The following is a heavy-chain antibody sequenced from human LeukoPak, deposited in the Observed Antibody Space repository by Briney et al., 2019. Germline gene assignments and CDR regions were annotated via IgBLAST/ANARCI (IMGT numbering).Heavy chain of an antibody. CDR2: IYHSGST. J-gene: IGHJ5*02. D-gene: IGHD1-14*01. V-gene: IGHV4-38-2*02. Sequence: KPSETLSLTCAVSGYSISSAYYWGWIRQHPGKGLEWIGSIYHSGSTYYNPSLKSRVTISVDTSKNQFSLKLSSVTAADTAVYYCARDLSGILRNWFDPWGQGTLVTVSS. CDR3: ARDLSGILRNWFDP. CDR1: GYSISSAYY.